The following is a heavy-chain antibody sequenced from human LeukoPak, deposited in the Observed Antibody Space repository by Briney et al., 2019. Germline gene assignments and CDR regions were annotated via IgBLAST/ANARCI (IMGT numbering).Heavy chain of an antibody. D-gene: IGHD1-7*01. V-gene: IGHV4-39*01. CDR3: ARIPNSDAFDI. CDR1: GGSISSSDYY. J-gene: IGHJ3*02. CDR2: IFRSGGT. Sequence: PSETLSLTCSVSGGSISSSDYYWGWIRQPPGRGLEWIGSIFRSGGTYYNPSLKSRVTISVDTSKNQFSLNLRSVTAADTAVYYCARIPNSDAFDIWGQGTMVTVSS.